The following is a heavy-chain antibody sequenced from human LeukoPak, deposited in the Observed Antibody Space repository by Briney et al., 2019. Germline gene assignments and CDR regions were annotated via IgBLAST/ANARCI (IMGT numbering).Heavy chain of an antibody. CDR3: ARSPVIPGSASYYFDY. Sequence: MPSETLSLTCTVSGYSISSGYYWGWIRQPPGKGLEWIGSIYHSGSTYYNPSLKSRVTISVDTSKNQFSLKLSSVTAADTAVYYCARSPVIPGSASYYFDYWGQGTLVTVSS. V-gene: IGHV4-38-2*02. J-gene: IGHJ4*02. D-gene: IGHD2-21*02. CDR1: GYSISSGYY. CDR2: IYHSGST.